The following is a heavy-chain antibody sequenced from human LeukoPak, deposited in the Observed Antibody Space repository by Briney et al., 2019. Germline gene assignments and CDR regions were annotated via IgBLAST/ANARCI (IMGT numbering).Heavy chain of an antibody. V-gene: IGHV4-38-2*01. D-gene: IGHD3-3*01. CDR3: ARQIFGVAQRFGF. J-gene: IGHJ4*02. CDR2: IYHTGTT. CDR1: GYSISSGYY. Sequence: PSETLSLTCAVSGYSISSGYYWGWIRQPPGKGLEWIGSIYHTGTTYYNPSLKSRVTISLDTSKNQFSLKLSSVTAADTAVYYCARQIFGVAQRFGFWGQGTLVTVSS.